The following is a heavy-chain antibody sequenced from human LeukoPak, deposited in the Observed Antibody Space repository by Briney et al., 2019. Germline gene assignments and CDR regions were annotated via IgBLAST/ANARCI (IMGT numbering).Heavy chain of an antibody. J-gene: IGHJ3*02. D-gene: IGHD1-26*01. CDR3: ARHTLVGARNAFDI. V-gene: IGHV4-59*08. CDR1: GGSISSYY. Sequence: SETLSLSCNVSGGSISSYYWSWIRQPPGKGLEWIGYMYYSGNTNYNPSLKSRVTTSVDSSKNQFSLKLSSVTAADTAVYYCARHTLVGARNAFDIWGQGTMVTVSS. CDR2: MYYSGNT.